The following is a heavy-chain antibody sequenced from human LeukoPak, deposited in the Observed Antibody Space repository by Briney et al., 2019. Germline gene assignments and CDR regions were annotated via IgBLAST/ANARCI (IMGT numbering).Heavy chain of an antibody. J-gene: IGHJ3*02. CDR1: GFTFDDYA. CDR2: ISGDGGST. V-gene: IGHV3-43*02. CDR3: AKEIDTLGTNAFDI. Sequence: PGGSLRLSCAASGFTFDDYAMHWVRQAPGKGLEWASLISGDGGSTYYADSVRGRFTISRDNSKNSLYLQMDSLRTEDTAFYYCAKEIDTLGTNAFDIWGQGTMVTVSS. D-gene: IGHD2-15*01.